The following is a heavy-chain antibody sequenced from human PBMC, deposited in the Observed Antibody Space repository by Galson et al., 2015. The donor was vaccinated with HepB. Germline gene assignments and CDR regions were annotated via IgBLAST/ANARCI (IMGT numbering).Heavy chain of an antibody. J-gene: IGHJ6*03. D-gene: IGHD2-2*01. CDR1: GFTFSSYS. Sequence: SLRLSCAASGFTFSSYSMDWVRQAPGKGLEWISYISHSTTTMYYADSVKGRFTISRDNAKNSLYLQMNSLGDEDTAVYYCARVACTSSSCYCYKDIWGKGTTVTVSS. CDR3: ARVACTSSSCYCYKDI. CDR2: ISHSTTTM. V-gene: IGHV3-48*02.